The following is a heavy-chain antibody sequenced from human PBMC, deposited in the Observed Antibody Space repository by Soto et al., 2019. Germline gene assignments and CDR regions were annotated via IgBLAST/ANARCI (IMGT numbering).Heavy chain of an antibody. J-gene: IGHJ6*02. CDR3: ARGTRSGWFGDFRYYGMDV. CDR1: GGSFSGYY. D-gene: IGHD3-10*01. CDR2: INHSGST. Sequence: PSETLSLTCAVYGGSFSGYYWTWIRQPPGTGLEWIGEINHSGSTNYNPSLKSRVTISVDTSKNQFSLKLTSVTAADTAVYYCARGTRSGWFGDFRYYGMDVWGQGTTVTVSS. V-gene: IGHV4-34*01.